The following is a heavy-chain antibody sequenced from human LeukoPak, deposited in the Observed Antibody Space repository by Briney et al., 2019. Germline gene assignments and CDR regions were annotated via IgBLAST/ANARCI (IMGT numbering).Heavy chain of an antibody. Sequence: SGGSLRLSCAASGFTFSTYNMHWVRQASGKGLEWVAFVRYDGLNKYYADSVKGRFTISRDNSENTLYLQMSSRSAEDTAVYYCARVLNPYYDTSGPKCWGQGTRVTVSS. CDR1: GFTFSTYN. J-gene: IGHJ4*02. CDR2: VRYDGLNK. D-gene: IGHD3-22*01. V-gene: IGHV3-30*02. CDR3: ARVLNPYYDTSGPKC.